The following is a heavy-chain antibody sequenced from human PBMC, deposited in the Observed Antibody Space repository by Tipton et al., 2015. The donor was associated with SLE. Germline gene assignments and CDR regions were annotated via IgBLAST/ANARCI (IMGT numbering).Heavy chain of an antibody. V-gene: IGHV3-30-3*01. CDR3: ARGAAAAGKGYYYYYMDV. CDR1: RFTFSSYS. J-gene: IGHJ6*03. CDR2: ISYDGSNK. D-gene: IGHD6-13*01. Sequence: SLRLSCAASRFTFSSYSMHWVRQAPGKGLEWVAIISYDGSNKYYADSVKGRFTISRDNSKNTLYLQMNSLRAEDTAVYYCARGAAAAGKGYYYYYMDVWGKGTTVTVSS.